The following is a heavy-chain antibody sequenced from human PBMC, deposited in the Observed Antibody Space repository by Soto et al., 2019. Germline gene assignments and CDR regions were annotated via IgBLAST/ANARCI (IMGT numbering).Heavy chain of an antibody. CDR3: ARDLRGHYGP. CDR2: VSGSSSYI. Sequence: GGSLRLSCAASGFTFSNYWMSWVRQAPGKGLEWVSSVSGSSSYIYYADSVKGRFTVSRDNANNLVFLQMNGLRPEDTAMYYCARDLRGHYGPWGQGTMVTVSS. V-gene: IGHV3-21*06. CDR1: GFTFSNYW. D-gene: IGHD4-17*01. J-gene: IGHJ3*01.